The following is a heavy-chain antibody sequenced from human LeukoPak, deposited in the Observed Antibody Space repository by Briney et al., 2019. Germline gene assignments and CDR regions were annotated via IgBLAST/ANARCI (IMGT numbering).Heavy chain of an antibody. V-gene: IGHV3-21*04. Sequence: GGSLRLSCAASGFTFSSYSMNWVRQAPGKGLEWVSSISSSSSYIYYADSVKGRFTISRDNAKNSLYLQMNSLRAEDTAVYYCAKEYYYGSGSYFGYFDLWGRGTLVTVSS. CDR1: GFTFSSYS. J-gene: IGHJ2*01. CDR3: AKEYYYGSGSYFGYFDL. D-gene: IGHD3-10*01. CDR2: ISSSSSYI.